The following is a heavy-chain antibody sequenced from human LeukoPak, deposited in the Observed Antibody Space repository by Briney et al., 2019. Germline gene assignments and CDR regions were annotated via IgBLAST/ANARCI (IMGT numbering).Heavy chain of an antibody. D-gene: IGHD3-22*01. Sequence: AGGSLRLSCAASGFTVSSNYMSWVRQAPGKGLEWVSVIYSGGSTYYADSVKGRFTISRDNAKNSLYLQMNSLRAEDTAVYYCAESGFGGYLFDYWGQGTLVTVSS. CDR2: IYSGGST. J-gene: IGHJ4*02. V-gene: IGHV3-53*01. CDR3: AESGFGGYLFDY. CDR1: GFTVSSNY.